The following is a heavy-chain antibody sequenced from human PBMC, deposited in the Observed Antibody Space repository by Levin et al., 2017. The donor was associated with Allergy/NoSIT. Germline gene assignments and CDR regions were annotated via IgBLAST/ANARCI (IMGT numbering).Heavy chain of an antibody. Sequence: GESLKISCAASGFTFSNAWMNWVRQAPGKGLEWVGRIRSKADGETTDYAAPVKGRFTISRDDSKNSLYLQMNSLKTEDTAVYFCTTGNSGKEGDYWGQGTLVTVSS. V-gene: IGHV3-15*07. J-gene: IGHJ4*02. D-gene: IGHD3-10*01. CDR3: TTGNSGKEGDY. CDR1: GFTFSNAW. CDR2: IRSKADGETT.